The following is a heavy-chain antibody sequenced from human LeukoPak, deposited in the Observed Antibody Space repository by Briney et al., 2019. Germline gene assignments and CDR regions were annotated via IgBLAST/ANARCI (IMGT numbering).Heavy chain of an antibody. CDR3: ATSRGYFDL. J-gene: IGHJ2*01. CDR1: GGSISNYN. V-gene: IGHV4-59*01. Sequence: PSETLSLTCTVSGGSISNYNWSWVRQPPGTGLERIGYIYYSGSANYDPYLKSRVTISVDTSKNQFSLKLSSVTAADTAVYYCATSRGYFDLWGRGTLVTVSS. CDR2: IYYSGSA.